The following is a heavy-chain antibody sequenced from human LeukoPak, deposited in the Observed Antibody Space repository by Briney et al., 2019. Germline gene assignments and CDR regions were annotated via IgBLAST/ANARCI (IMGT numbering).Heavy chain of an antibody. Sequence: GGSLRLSCAASGFTFSSYSMNWVRQAPGKGLEWVSSITSSSSYIYYSDSVKGRFTISRDNAKNSMYLQMNSLRAEDTAVYYCARCGGGNPRWFDPWGQGTLVTVSS. D-gene: IGHD4-23*01. V-gene: IGHV3-21*01. CDR2: ITSSSSYI. CDR3: ARCGGGNPRWFDP. CDR1: GFTFSSYS. J-gene: IGHJ5*02.